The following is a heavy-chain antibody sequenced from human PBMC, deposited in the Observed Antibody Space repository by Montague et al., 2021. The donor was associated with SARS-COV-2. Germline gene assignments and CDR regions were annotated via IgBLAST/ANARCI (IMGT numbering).Heavy chain of an antibody. CDR2: ISYDGSNK. D-gene: IGHD3-10*01. CDR1: GFTFSSYA. Sequence: SLRLSCAASGFTFSSYAMHWVRQAPGKGLEWVAVISYDGSNKYYADSVKGRFTISRDNSKNTLYLQMNSLRAEDTAVYYCARERAITMVRGVIRPTKWFDPWGQGTLVTVSS. CDR3: ARERAITMVRGVIRPTKWFDP. V-gene: IGHV3-30*04. J-gene: IGHJ5*02.